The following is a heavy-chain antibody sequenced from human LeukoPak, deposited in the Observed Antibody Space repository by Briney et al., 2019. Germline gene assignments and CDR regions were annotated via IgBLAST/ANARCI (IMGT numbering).Heavy chain of an antibody. CDR3: ARDHCSGGSCHWRFDY. CDR2: TYYRSKWYN. CDR1: GDSVSSNSVA. Sequence: SQTLSLTCAISGDSVSSNSVAWNWIRQSPSRGLEWLGRTYYRSKWYNDYAVSVKGQITINPDTSKNQFSLQLNSVTPEDTAVYYCARDHCSGGSCHWRFDYWGQGTLVTVSS. D-gene: IGHD2-15*01. J-gene: IGHJ4*02. V-gene: IGHV6-1*01.